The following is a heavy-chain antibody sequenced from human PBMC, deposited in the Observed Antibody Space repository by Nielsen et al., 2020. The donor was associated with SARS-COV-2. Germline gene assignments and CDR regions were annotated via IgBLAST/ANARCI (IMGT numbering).Heavy chain of an antibody. CDR3: ARRYRDNVLLWFGEIYYYYMDV. CDR2: IKQDGSEK. CDR1: GFTFSSYW. D-gene: IGHD3-10*01. Sequence: GESLKISCAASGFTFSSYWMSWVRQAPGKGLEWVANIKQDGSEKYYVDSVKGRFTISRDNAKNSLYLQMNSLRAEDTAVYYCARRYRDNVLLWFGEIYYYYMDVWGKGTTVTVSS. J-gene: IGHJ6*03. V-gene: IGHV3-7*03.